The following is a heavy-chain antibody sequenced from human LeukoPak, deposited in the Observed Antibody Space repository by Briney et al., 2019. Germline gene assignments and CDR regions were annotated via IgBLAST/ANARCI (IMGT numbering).Heavy chain of an antibody. V-gene: IGHV3-9*01. CDR1: GFTFDDYA. CDR3: AKDIRYYYDSSGGFDY. D-gene: IGHD3-22*01. J-gene: IGHJ4*02. CDR2: ISWNSGSI. Sequence: GGSLRLSCAASGFTFDDYAMHWVRQAPGKGLEWVSGISWNSGSIGYADSVKGRFTISRDNAKNSLYLQMNSLRAEDTALYYCAKDIRYYYDSSGGFDYWGQGTLVTVS.